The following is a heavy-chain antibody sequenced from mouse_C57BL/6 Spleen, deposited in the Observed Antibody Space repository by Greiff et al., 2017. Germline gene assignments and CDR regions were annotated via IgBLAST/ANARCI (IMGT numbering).Heavy chain of an antibody. CDR3: ARYDIITTVAYFDY. D-gene: IGHD1-1*01. CDR2: INPSSGYT. V-gene: IGHV1-7*01. Sequence: QVQLQQSGAELAKPGASVKLSCKASGYTFTSYWMHWVKQRPGQGLEWIGYINPSSGYTKYNQKFKDKATSTADKSSSTAYMQLSSLTYEDSAVYYCARYDIITTVAYFDYWGQGTTLTVSS. J-gene: IGHJ2*01. CDR1: GYTFTSYW.